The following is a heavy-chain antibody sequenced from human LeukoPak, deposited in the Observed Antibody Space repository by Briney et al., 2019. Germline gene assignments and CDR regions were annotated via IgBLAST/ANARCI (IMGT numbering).Heavy chain of an antibody. CDR3: ARRIAAAGSFDY. CDR2: ISGSGGSK. CDR1: GFTFSSYA. J-gene: IGHJ4*02. D-gene: IGHD6-13*01. V-gene: IGHV3-23*01. Sequence: PGGSLRLSCAASGFTFSSYAMSWVRQAPGKGLEWVSAISGSGGSKYYADSVKGRFTISRDNSKNTLYLQMNSLRAEDTAVYYCARRIAAAGSFDYWGQGTLVTVSS.